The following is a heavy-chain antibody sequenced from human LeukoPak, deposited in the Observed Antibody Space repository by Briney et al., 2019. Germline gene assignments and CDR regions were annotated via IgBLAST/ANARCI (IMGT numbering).Heavy chain of an antibody. CDR1: GYTFTSYD. J-gene: IGHJ3*02. Sequence: ASVKVSCKASGYTFTSYDINWVRQATGQGLEWMGWMNPNSGNTGYAQKFQGRVTMTRNTSISTAYMELSSLRSEDKAVYYSARTDTAKGDAFDIWGQGTMVTVSS. D-gene: IGHD5-18*01. CDR2: MNPNSGNT. V-gene: IGHV1-8*01. CDR3: ARTDTAKGDAFDI.